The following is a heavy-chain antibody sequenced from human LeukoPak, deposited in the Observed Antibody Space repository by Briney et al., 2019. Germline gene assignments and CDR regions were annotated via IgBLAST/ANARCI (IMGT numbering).Heavy chain of an antibody. CDR2: MYYSGRT. J-gene: IGHJ6*02. CDR1: GGSISSYY. V-gene: IGHV4-59*01. D-gene: IGHD1-26*01. CDR3: ARTFSESYYYYGMDV. Sequence: SETLSLTCTVSGGSISSYYWSGIRQPPGKGLEWLGYMYYSGRTNYNPSLKSRVTISVDTSKNQFSLKLSSVTAADTAVYYCARTFSESYYYYGMDVWGQGTTVTVSS.